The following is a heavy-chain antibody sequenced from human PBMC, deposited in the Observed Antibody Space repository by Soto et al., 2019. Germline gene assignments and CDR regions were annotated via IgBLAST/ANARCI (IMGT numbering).Heavy chain of an antibody. Sequence: EVQLVESGGGLVQPGGSLRLSCAASGFTFSSYSMNWVRQAPGKGLEWVSSISSSSSYIYYADSVKGRFTISRDNAKNSLYLQMNSLRAEDTAVYYCARGGDIGLGFDYWGQGTLVTVSS. J-gene: IGHJ4*02. CDR3: ARGGDIGLGFDY. D-gene: IGHD2-8*02. CDR2: ISSSSSYI. V-gene: IGHV3-21*01. CDR1: GFTFSSYS.